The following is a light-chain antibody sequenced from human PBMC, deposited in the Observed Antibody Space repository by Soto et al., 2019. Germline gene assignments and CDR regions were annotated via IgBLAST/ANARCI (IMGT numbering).Light chain of an antibody. Sequence: EIVLTQSPGTLSLSPGERATLSCRAGQSVSSSYLAWYQQKPGQAPRLLIYGASSRATGIPDRFSGSGSGTDFTLTISRLEPEDFAVYYCQQYGSSLPGTFGQGTKVDIK. J-gene: IGKJ1*01. CDR2: GAS. CDR3: QQYGSSLPGT. CDR1: QSVSSSY. V-gene: IGKV3-20*01.